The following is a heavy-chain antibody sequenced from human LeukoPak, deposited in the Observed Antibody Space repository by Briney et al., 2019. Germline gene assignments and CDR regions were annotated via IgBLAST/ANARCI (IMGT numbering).Heavy chain of an antibody. CDR1: GGSISSYY. Sequence: SETLSLTCTVSGGSISSYYWSWIRQPAGKGLESIGHISTSGSTNYNPSLKSRVTMSVDTSKNQFSLKLSSVTAADTAVYYCATGRRGGAFDIWGQGKMVTVSS. D-gene: IGHD3-10*01. J-gene: IGHJ3*02. CDR3: ATGRRGGAFDI. V-gene: IGHV4-4*07. CDR2: ISTSGST.